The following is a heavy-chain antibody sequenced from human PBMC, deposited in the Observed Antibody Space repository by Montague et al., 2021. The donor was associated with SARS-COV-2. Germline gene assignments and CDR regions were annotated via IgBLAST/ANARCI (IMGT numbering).Heavy chain of an antibody. D-gene: IGHD3-22*01. CDR3: ARSTYYYDSSGSYYFDY. CDR1: GFTFSSYS. Sequence: SLRLSCAASGFTFSSYSMNWVRRAPGKGLEWVSSISSSSSYIYYADSVKGRFTISRDNAKNSLYLQMNSLRAEDTAVYYCARSTYYYDSSGSYYFDYWGQGTLVTVSS. J-gene: IGHJ4*02. CDR2: ISSSSSYI. V-gene: IGHV3-21*01.